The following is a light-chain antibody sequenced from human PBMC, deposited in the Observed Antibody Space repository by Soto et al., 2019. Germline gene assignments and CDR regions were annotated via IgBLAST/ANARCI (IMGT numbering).Light chain of an antibody. Sequence: EIVLTQSPGTLSLSPGERATLSCRANQSVNSNYLARYQQTPGQAPRLLIYGASSRATGIPDRFSGSGSGTDFTLTISRLEPEDFAVYYCQQYGRSPTFGQGTRLEIK. CDR1: QSVNSNY. J-gene: IGKJ5*01. CDR3: QQYGRSPT. V-gene: IGKV3-20*01. CDR2: GAS.